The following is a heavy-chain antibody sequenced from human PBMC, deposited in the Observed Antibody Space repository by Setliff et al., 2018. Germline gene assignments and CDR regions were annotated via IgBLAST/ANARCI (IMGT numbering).Heavy chain of an antibody. CDR2: MYYSGDT. J-gene: IGHJ4*02. CDR1: GGSVRGYY. D-gene: IGHD5-18*01. CDR3: ARLPPLHTPMALTFDY. V-gene: IGHV4-59*08. Sequence: SETLSLSCTVSGGSVRGYYWSWIRQPPGKGLEWIGYMYYSGDTNYNPSLKSRVTISVDTSKNQFSLELRSVTAADTAVYYCARLPPLHTPMALTFDYWGQGILVTVSS.